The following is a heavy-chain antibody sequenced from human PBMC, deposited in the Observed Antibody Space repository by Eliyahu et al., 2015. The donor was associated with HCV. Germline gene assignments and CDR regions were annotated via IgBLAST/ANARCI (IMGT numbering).Heavy chain of an antibody. V-gene: IGHV4-59*01. J-gene: IGHJ5*02. CDR1: GXSITTYY. D-gene: IGHD6-19*01. CDR2: IHXSGXT. Sequence: QVQLQESGPGLVKPSETLSLTXTVSGXSITTYYXSWLRRPPGKGXEWIGYIHXSGXTNYNPSLKSRVTISLDTSKNHFSLNLTSVTAADTAVYYCASGGGGIAVAGTGGWFDPWGQGTLVTVSS. CDR3: ASGGGGIAVAGTGGWFDP.